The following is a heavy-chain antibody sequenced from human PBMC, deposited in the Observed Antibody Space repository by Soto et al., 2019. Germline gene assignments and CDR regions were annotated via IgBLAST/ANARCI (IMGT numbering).Heavy chain of an antibody. Sequence: SETLSLTCTVSGGSISSSNYYWGWIRQPPGKGLEWIGSIYYSGSTYYNPSLKSRVTISVDTSKNQFSLKLSSVTAADTAMYYCARGGYCSGASFAYMSHYYYYGMYVWGQGSSVPVS. D-gene: IGHD2-15*01. J-gene: IGHJ6*02. CDR1: GGSISSSNYY. V-gene: IGHV4-39*01. CDR3: ARGGYCSGASFAYMSHYYYYGMYV. CDR2: IYYSGST.